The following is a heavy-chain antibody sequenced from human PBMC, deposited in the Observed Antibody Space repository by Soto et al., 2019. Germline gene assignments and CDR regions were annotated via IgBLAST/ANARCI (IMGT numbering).Heavy chain of an antibody. Sequence: GGSLRLSCAASGFTFNNAWMFWVRQAPGKGLEWVGRIKDETDGGATDYAATVKGRFTISRDDSKNTVYLQMNSLKTEDTAVYYCTTRTFYYDSSGYSCAYWGQGTLVTVS. CDR2: IKDETDGGAT. CDR3: TTRTFYYDSSGYSCAY. CDR1: GFTFNNAW. J-gene: IGHJ4*02. V-gene: IGHV3-15*05. D-gene: IGHD3-22*01.